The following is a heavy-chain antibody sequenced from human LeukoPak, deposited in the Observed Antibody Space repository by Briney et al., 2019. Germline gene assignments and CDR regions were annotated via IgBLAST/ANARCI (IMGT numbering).Heavy chain of an antibody. J-gene: IGHJ4*02. D-gene: IGHD3-9*01. CDR2: IYTSGTT. CDR1: GDSISSNY. CDR3: ARSYYDFLTGYYLDY. V-gene: IGHV4-4*09. Sequence: PSETLSLTCTVSGDSISSNYWSWLRQPPGEDLEWFGYIYTSGTTSYNPSLKSRVTISVDTSKNQFSLRLSSVTAADTAVYYCARSYYDFLTGYYLDYWGQGTLVTVSS.